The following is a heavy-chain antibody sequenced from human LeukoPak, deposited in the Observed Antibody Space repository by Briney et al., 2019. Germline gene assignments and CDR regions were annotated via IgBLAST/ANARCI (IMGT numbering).Heavy chain of an antibody. CDR1: GFIFSNNW. CDR3: TTSSAH. J-gene: IGHJ4*02. CDR2: IKSKSEGGTT. D-gene: IGHD3-10*01. Sequence: GGSLRLSCAASGFIFSNNWMSWVRQAPGKGLEWVGLIKSKSEGGTTDYAAPVKGGFTISRDDSKNTLYLQMNSLRTEDTAVYYCTTSSAHWGQGTLVTVSS. V-gene: IGHV3-15*01.